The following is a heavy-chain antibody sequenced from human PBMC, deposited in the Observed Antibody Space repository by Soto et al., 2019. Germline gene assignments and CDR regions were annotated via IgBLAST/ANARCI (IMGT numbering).Heavy chain of an antibody. J-gene: IGHJ6*02. CDR3: ARANPWIHPTIYYYYGMDV. D-gene: IGHD5-18*01. CDR2: IIPIFGTA. V-gene: IGHV1-69*13. Sequence: EASVKVSCKASGGTFSSYAISWVRQAPGQGLEWMGGIIPIFGTANYAQKFQGRVTITADESTSTAYMELSSLRSEDTAVYYCARANPWIHPTIYYYYGMDVWGHGNTVTV. CDR1: GGTFSSYA.